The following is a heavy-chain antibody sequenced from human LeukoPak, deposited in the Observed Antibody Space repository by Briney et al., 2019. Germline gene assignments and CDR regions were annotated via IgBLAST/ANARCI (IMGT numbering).Heavy chain of an antibody. V-gene: IGHV3-23*01. CDR3: ACAKNRAAGD. CDR2: ISGGT. J-gene: IGHJ4*02. D-gene: IGHD6-13*01. Sequence: GGSLRLSCAASGFTFSSYAMSWVRQAPGKGLEWVSSISGGTYYADSVKGRFTISRDNSKNTLFLQMNSLRAEDTAVYYCACAKNRAAGDWGQGTLVTVSS. CDR1: GFTFSSYA.